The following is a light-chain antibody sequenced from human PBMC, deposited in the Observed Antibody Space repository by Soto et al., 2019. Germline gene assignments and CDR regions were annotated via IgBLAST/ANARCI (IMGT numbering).Light chain of an antibody. CDR2: KAS. V-gene: IGKV1-5*03. CDR3: QQYNPYPWT. J-gene: IGKJ1*01. Sequence: DIQMTQSPSTLSASAGDRVTITCRASQSIGNWLAWYQQRPGKAPKLLIYKASTLEIGVPSRFSGSGSGTDFTLTITSLQPDDFATYYCQQYNPYPWTFGQGTKVEIK. CDR1: QSIGNW.